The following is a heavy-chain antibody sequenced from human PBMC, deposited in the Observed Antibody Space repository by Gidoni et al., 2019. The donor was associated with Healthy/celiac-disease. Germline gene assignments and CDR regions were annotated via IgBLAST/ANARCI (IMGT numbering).Heavy chain of an antibody. J-gene: IGHJ4*02. CDR3: ASSEMARTYYFDY. CDR2: IYSGGST. D-gene: IGHD1-7*01. CDR1: GFPVSSNY. Sequence: EVQLVESGGGLIQPGGSLRLSCAASGFPVSSNYMSWVRQAPGKGLEWVSVIYSGGSTYYADSVKGRFTISRDNSKNTLYLQMNSLRAEDTAVYYCASSEMARTYYFDYWGQGTLVTVSS. V-gene: IGHV3-53*01.